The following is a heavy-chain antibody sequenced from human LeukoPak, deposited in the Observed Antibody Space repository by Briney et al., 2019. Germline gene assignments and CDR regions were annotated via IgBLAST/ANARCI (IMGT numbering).Heavy chain of an antibody. Sequence: SETLSLTCTVSGGSISSGSYYWSWIRQPAGKGLEWIGRIYTSGSTNYNPSLKSRVTVSLDTSKNQFSLKLSSVTAADTAVYYCARGDSSGYYYYWGQGTLVHVS. CDR2: IYTSGST. V-gene: IGHV4-61*02. CDR3: ARGDSSGYYYY. CDR1: GGSISSGSYY. D-gene: IGHD3-22*01. J-gene: IGHJ4*02.